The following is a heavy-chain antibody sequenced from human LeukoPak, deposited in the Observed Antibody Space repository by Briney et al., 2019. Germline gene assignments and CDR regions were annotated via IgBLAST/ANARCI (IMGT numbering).Heavy chain of an antibody. J-gene: IGHJ5*02. V-gene: IGHV1-8*01. CDR3: ARGSPDGDWFDP. Sequence: ASVKVSCKASGYTFTSYDINWVRQATGQGLEWMGWMNPNSGNTGYAQKFQGRVTMTRNTSISTAYMELSSLRSEDTAVYYCARGSPDGDWFDPGGQGTLVTVSS. CDR1: GYTFTSYD. D-gene: IGHD1-14*01. CDR2: MNPNSGNT.